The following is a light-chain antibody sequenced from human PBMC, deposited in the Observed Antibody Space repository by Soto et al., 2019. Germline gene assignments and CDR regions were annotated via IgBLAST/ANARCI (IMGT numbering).Light chain of an antibody. CDR1: QSVSSY. V-gene: IGKV3-11*01. CDR2: DVS. CDR3: QQRYNWPLN. J-gene: IGKJ4*01. Sequence: EIVLTQSPATLSLSPGERATLSCRASQSVSSYLAWYQQKLGQAPRLLIYDVSNRATGIPARFSGSGSGTDLTLTITSLEPEDFAVYFCQQRYNWPLNFGGGPKVDIK.